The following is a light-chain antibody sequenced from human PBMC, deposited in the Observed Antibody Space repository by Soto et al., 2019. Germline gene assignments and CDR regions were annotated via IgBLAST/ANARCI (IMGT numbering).Light chain of an antibody. CDR1: QSISSY. CDR3: QQSYSTPGT. CDR2: AAS. Sequence: DIQMTQSPSSLSASVGDRVTITCRASQSISSYLNWYQQKPGKAPMLLIYAASSLQSGVPSRFSGSGSGTDFTLTISSLQPEDFATYYCQQSYSTPGTFGGGTKVEIK. V-gene: IGKV1-39*01. J-gene: IGKJ4*01.